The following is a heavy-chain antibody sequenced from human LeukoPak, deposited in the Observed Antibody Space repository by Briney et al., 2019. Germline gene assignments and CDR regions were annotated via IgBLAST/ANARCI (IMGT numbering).Heavy chain of an antibody. V-gene: IGHV3-74*01. CDR2: VATGGTGP. CDR1: GFTFSGYW. J-gene: IGHJ5*02. D-gene: IGHD4-23*01. CDR3: ARDMGPYGGSPGAS. Sequence: GGSLRLSCAASGFTFSGYWMHWVRQAPGKGLVWVSRVATGGTGPSYADSVKGRFTISRDNAKNTLYLRMNSLSAEDTAVYFCARDMGPYGGSPGASWGQGTLVTVSS.